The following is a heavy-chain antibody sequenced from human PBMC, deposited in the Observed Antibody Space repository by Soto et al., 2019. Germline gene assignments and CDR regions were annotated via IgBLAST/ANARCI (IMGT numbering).Heavy chain of an antibody. CDR3: ARRQSWDFDY. D-gene: IGHD3-16*01. V-gene: IGHV4-39*01. Sequence: SETLSLTCTVSGGSISSSIYYWGWIRQPPGKGLEWIGSIYYSGSTYYNPSLKSRVTISVDTSKNQFSLKLSSVTAADTAVYYCARRQSWDFDYWGQGTLVTVSS. J-gene: IGHJ4*02. CDR2: IYYSGST. CDR1: GGSISSSIYY.